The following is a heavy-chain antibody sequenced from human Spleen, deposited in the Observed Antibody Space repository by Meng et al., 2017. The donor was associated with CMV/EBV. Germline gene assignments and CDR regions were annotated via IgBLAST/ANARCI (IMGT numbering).Heavy chain of an antibody. CDR1: GFTFSSYS. CDR3: ARALHYYGSGTLDS. D-gene: IGHD3-10*01. Sequence: GGSLRLSCAASGFTFSSYSMNWVRQAPGKRLGWVSSISSSSSYIYYADSLKGRFTISRDNAKNSLYLQMHSLRAEDTAVYYCARALHYYGSGTLDSWGQGTLVTVSS. CDR2: ISSSSSYI. J-gene: IGHJ4*02. V-gene: IGHV3-21*01.